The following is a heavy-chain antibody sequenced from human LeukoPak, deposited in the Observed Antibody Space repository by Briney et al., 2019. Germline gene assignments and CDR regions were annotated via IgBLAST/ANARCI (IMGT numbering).Heavy chain of an antibody. Sequence: GGSLRLSCAASGFTFSSFSMNWVRQAPGKGLEWVSYISSTSSTIYYADSVKGRFTISRDNAKNSLYLQMNSLRAEDTAVYYCARVSGYDWESFYDYWGQGTLVTVSS. CDR1: GFTFSSFS. J-gene: IGHJ4*02. V-gene: IGHV3-48*01. D-gene: IGHD5-12*01. CDR3: ARVSGYDWESFYDY. CDR2: ISSTSSTI.